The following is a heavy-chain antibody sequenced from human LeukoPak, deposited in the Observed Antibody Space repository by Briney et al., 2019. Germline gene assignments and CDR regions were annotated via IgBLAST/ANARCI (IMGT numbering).Heavy chain of an antibody. CDR1: VYTFTDYY. CDR3: AREESQWLPIKDAFDI. V-gene: IGHV1-2*02. Sequence: ASVKVSRKASVYTFTDYYMHWVRQAPGQGREGMGWINPNSGDTNSAQKFQGRVTMTRHTHISTPYMAVNSQIYDDGHMYLCAREESQWLPIKDAFDIWGQGTMVTVSS. D-gene: IGHD6-19*01. J-gene: IGHJ3*02. CDR2: INPNSGDT.